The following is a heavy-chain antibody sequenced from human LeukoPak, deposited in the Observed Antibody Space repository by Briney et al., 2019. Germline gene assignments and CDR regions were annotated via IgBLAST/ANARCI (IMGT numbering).Heavy chain of an antibody. J-gene: IGHJ4*02. CDR2: INHNGEAI. CDR3: AGDFDWAFDF. V-gene: IGHV3-48*02. D-gene: IGHD3-9*01. Sequence: GGSLRLSCAASGFPFSSHVLSWVRQAPGKGLEWIAYINHNGEAIYYPDFVKGRFIISRDNAKNSLFLQMNDLRDEDTAVYCCAGDFDWAFDFWGQGTRVTVSS. CDR1: GFPFSSHV.